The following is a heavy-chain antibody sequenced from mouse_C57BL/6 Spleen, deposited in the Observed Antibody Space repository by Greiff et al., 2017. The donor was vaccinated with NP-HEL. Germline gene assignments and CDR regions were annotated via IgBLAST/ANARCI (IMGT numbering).Heavy chain of an antibody. CDR1: GYTFTSYW. CDR3: ATYDPFYAMDY. Sequence: QVQLQQSGAELVKPGASVKMSCKASGYTFTSYWITWVKQRPGQGLEWIGDIYPGSGSTNYNEKFKSKATLTVDTSSSTAYMQLSSLTSEDSAVYYCATYDPFYAMDYWGQGTSVTVSS. D-gene: IGHD2-3*01. V-gene: IGHV1-55*01. J-gene: IGHJ4*01. CDR2: IYPGSGST.